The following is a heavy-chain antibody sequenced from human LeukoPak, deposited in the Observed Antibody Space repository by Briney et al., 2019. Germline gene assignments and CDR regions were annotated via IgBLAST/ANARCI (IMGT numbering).Heavy chain of an antibody. Sequence: GGSLRLSCSASGFTFGTYTMHWVRQAPAKGLEYVSAISRNGGSTYYADSVKDRFTISRDNSKNTLYLQMRSLRAEDTAVYYCVKVGQMDAFDIWGQGTMVTVSS. CDR2: ISRNGGST. V-gene: IGHV3-64D*06. CDR1: GFTFGTYT. CDR3: VKVGQMDAFDI. J-gene: IGHJ3*02. D-gene: IGHD5-24*01.